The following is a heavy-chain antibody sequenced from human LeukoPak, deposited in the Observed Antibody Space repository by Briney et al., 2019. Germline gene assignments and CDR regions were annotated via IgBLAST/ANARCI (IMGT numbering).Heavy chain of an antibody. Sequence: PGGSLRLSCAASGFTFSSYGMHWVRQAPGKGLEWVAVIWYGGSNKYYADSVKGRFTISRDNSKNTLYLQMNSLRAEGTAVYYCARAPTVVTHGMDYFDYWGQGTLVTVSS. CDR1: GFTFSSYG. V-gene: IGHV3-33*08. CDR2: IWYGGSNK. D-gene: IGHD4-23*01. CDR3: ARAPTVVTHGMDYFDY. J-gene: IGHJ4*02.